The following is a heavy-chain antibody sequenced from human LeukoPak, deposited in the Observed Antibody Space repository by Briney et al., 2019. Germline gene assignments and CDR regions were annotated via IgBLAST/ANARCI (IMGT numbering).Heavy chain of an antibody. CDR1: GFSFSRYA. D-gene: IGHD3-10*01. CDR3: AREMSGSGMTY. J-gene: IGHJ4*02. Sequence: GGSLRLSCAASGFSFSRYAMNWVRQAPGKGLEWVSLISSTGTYTYYADSVKGRFTISRDSAKNSLILYMSNLRVEDTAVYYCAREMSGSGMTYWGQGTQVTVSS. V-gene: IGHV3-21*01. CDR2: ISSTGTYT.